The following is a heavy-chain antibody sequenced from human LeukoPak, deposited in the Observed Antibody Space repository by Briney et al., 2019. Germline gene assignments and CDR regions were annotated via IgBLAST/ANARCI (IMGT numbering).Heavy chain of an antibody. CDR2: INDRGLT. J-gene: IGHJ4*02. Sequence: PSETLSLTCAVHGTSPSIYHWNCSRQLPGRGLELSGEINDRGLTDYNPSLESRVAISVDTSKKQFSLKLISVTAADTAVYYCARDPTTVVNIPYYFDFWGQGTLVTVSS. V-gene: IGHV4-34*01. CDR3: ARDPTTVVNIPYYFDF. D-gene: IGHD4-23*01. CDR1: GTSPSIYH.